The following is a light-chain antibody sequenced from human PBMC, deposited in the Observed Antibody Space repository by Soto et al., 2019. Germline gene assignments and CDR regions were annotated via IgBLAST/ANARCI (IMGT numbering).Light chain of an antibody. V-gene: IGKV3-11*01. CDR1: QSVRNY. J-gene: IGKJ2*02. CDR2: DAS. CDR3: PQRSNGPRT. Sequence: EIVLTQSPATLSLSPGERATLSCRASQSVRNYLAWYQQKPGQAPRLLIYDASNRATGIPTRFSGSGSGTDFTRTISSLETEDFAVYYCPQRSNGPRTFGQGTKLEIK.